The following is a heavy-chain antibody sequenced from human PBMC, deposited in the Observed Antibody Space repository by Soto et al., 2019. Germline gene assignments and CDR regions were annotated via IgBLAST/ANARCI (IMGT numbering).Heavy chain of an antibody. V-gene: IGHV1-3*01. J-gene: IGHJ6*02. CDR3: ARGDTAMAKYYYYGMDV. CDR2: INAGNGNT. CDR1: GYTVTSYA. Sequence: QVQLVQSGAEVKKPAASVKVSCKASGYTVTSYAMHWVRQAPGQRLAWMGWINAGNGNTKYSQKFQGRVTITRDTSGSTAYMELSSLRSEDTAVYYCARGDTAMAKYYYYGMDVWGQETTVTVSS. D-gene: IGHD5-18*01.